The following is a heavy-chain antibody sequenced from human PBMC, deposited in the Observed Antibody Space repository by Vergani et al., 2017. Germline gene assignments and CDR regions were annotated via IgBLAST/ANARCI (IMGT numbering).Heavy chain of an antibody. V-gene: IGHV4-59*12. J-gene: IGHJ4*02. CDR3: ARGLHDSSGYTPSYYFDY. Sequence: QVQLQESGPGLVKPSETLSLTCTVSGGSISSYYWSWIRQPPGKGLEWIGYIYYSGSTYYNPSLKSLVTISVDTSKNQFSLKLSSVTAADTAVYCCARGLHDSSGYTPSYYFDYWGQGTLVTVSS. D-gene: IGHD3-22*01. CDR1: GGSISSYY. CDR2: IYYSGST.